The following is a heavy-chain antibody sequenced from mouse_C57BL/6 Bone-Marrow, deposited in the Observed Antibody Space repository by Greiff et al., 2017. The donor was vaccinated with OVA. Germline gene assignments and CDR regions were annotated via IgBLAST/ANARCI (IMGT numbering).Heavy chain of an antibody. Sequence: EVQLVESGGGLVKPGGSLKLSCAASGLTFSSYTMSWVRQTPEKRLEWVATISGGGGNTYYPDSVKGRFTISRDNAKNTLYLQMSSLRSEDTALYYCARRLVPYAMDYWGQGTSVTVSS. J-gene: IGHJ4*01. CDR1: GLTFSSYT. CDR2: ISGGGGNT. V-gene: IGHV5-9*01. D-gene: IGHD2-2*01. CDR3: ARRLVPYAMDY.